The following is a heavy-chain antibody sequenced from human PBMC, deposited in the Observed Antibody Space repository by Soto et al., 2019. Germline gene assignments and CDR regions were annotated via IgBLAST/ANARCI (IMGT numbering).Heavy chain of an antibody. CDR2: IYYSGST. V-gene: IGHV4-31*03. D-gene: IGHD2-15*01. Sequence: SETLSLTCTVSGGSISSGGYYWSWIRQHPGKGLEWIGYIYYSGSTYYNPSLKSRVTISVDTSKNQFSLKLSSVTAADTAVYYCARAQGCSGGSCYSGDWFDHWGQGTLVTVSS. CDR1: GGSISSGGYY. CDR3: ARAQGCSGGSCYSGDWFDH. J-gene: IGHJ5*02.